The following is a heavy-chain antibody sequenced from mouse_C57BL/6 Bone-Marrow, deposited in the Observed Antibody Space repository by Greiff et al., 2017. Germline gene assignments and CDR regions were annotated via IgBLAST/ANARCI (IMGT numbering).Heavy chain of an antibody. Sequence: VQLQQSGAELVRPGASVKLSCTASGFNIKDDYMHWVKQRPEQGLEWIGWIDPENGDTEYASKFQGKATITADTSSNTAYLQLSSLTSEDTAVYYGLYYDYEAWFAYWGQGTLVTVSA. V-gene: IGHV14-4*01. J-gene: IGHJ3*01. CDR1: GFNIKDDY. CDR2: IDPENGDT. CDR3: LYYDYEAWFAY. D-gene: IGHD2-4*01.